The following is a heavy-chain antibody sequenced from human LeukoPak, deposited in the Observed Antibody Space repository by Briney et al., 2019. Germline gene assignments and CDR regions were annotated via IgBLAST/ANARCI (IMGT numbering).Heavy chain of an antibody. CDR2: ISSSSSTI. J-gene: IGHJ6*04. CDR1: GFTFSSYS. V-gene: IGHV3-48*01. D-gene: IGHD3-3*01. Sequence: PGGSLRLSCAASGFTFSSYSMNWVRQAPGKGLEWVSYISSSSSTIYYADSVKGRFTIFRDNAKNSLYLQMNSLRAEDTAVYYCATLTIFGVADVWGKGTTVTVSS. CDR3: ATLTIFGVADV.